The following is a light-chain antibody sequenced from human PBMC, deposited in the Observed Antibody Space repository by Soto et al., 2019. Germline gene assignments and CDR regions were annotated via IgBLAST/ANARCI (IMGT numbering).Light chain of an antibody. V-gene: IGKV3-20*01. CDR3: QHYGGSPPRFT. Sequence: EIVLTQSPATLSLSPGERATLSCRASQGISSTYLAWYQLKPGQAPRLLIHGKSRRVTGIPDRFSGSGSGTDFTLTISRLELEDFAVYYCQHYGGSPPRFTFGPGTKVDI. CDR1: QGISSTY. J-gene: IGKJ3*01. CDR2: GKS.